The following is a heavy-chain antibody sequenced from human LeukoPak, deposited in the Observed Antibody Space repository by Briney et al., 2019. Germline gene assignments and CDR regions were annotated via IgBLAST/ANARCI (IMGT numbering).Heavy chain of an antibody. CDR2: IYYSGST. D-gene: IGHD1-26*01. CDR1: GGSISSYY. CDR3: ARRERELHNAFDI. V-gene: IGHV4-59*08. Sequence: SETLSLTCTVSGGSISSYYWSWIRQPPGKGLEWIGYIYYSGSTNYNPSLKSRVTISVDTSKNQFSLKLSSVTAADTAVYYCARRERELHNAFDIWGQGTMVTVSS. J-gene: IGHJ3*02.